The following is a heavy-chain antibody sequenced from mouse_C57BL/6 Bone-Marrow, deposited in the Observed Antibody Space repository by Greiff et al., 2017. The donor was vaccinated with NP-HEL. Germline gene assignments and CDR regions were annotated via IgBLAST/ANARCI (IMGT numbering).Heavy chain of an antibody. CDR1: GFSLTSYA. D-gene: IGHD1-1*01. Sequence: LQESGPGLVAPSQSLSITCTVSGFSLTSYAISWVRQPPGKGLEWLGVIWTGGGTNYNSALKSRLSISKENSKSQVFLKMNSLQTDDTARYYCARNFYGYYYAMDYWGQGTSVTVSS. CDR2: IWTGGGT. V-gene: IGHV2-9-1*01. CDR3: ARNFYGYYYAMDY. J-gene: IGHJ4*01.